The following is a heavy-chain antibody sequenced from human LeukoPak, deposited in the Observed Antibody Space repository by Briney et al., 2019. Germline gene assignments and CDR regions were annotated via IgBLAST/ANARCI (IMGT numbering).Heavy chain of an antibody. Sequence: GASVKVSCKASGYTFTGYYMHWVRQAPGQGLEWMGRINPNSGGTNYAQKFQGRVTMTRDTSTSTVYLELSSLRSEDTAVYYCAREETGELSQEYLDYWGQGTLVTVSS. CDR2: INPNSGGT. CDR3: AREETGELSQEYLDY. CDR1: GYTFTGYY. J-gene: IGHJ4*02. V-gene: IGHV1-2*06. D-gene: IGHD3-16*02.